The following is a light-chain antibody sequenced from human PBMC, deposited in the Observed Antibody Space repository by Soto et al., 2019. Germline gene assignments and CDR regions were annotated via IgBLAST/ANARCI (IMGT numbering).Light chain of an antibody. Sequence: EILMTQSPATLSVSPGERATLSCRASQSVSSYLAWYQQKPGQPPRLLIYGASTRATGIPARFSGSGSGTEFTLTISSLQSEDFAVYYWQQYNNWPRTFGQGTKVEIK. CDR2: GAS. CDR3: QQYNNWPRT. CDR1: QSVSSY. V-gene: IGKV3-15*01. J-gene: IGKJ1*01.